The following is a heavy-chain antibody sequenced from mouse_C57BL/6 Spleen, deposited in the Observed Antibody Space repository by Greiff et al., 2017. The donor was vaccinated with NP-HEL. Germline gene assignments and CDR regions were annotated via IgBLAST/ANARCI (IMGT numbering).Heavy chain of an antibody. CDR2: INYDGSST. V-gene: IGHV5-16*01. CDR1: GFTFSDYY. CDR3: AREISYYAMDY. D-gene: IGHD2-4*01. Sequence: EVKLVESEGGLVQPGSSMKLSCTASGFTFSDYYMAWVRQVPEKGLEWVANINYDGSSTYYLDSLKSRFIISRDNAKNILYLQMSSLKSEDTATYYCAREISYYAMDYWGQGTSVTVSS. J-gene: IGHJ4*01.